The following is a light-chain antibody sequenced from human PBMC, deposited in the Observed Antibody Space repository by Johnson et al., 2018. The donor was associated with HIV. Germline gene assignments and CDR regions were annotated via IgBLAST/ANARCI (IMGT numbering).Light chain of an antibody. CDR3: GGWDSSLSAGL. Sequence: QSVLTQPPSVSAAPGQKVTISCSGSSSNIGNNYVSWYQQLPGTAPKLLIYENNKRPSGIPDRFSGSKSGTSATLGITGLQTGDESDYYCGGWDSSLSAGLFGTGTKVTVL. J-gene: IGLJ1*01. V-gene: IGLV1-51*02. CDR1: SSNIGNNY. CDR2: ENN.